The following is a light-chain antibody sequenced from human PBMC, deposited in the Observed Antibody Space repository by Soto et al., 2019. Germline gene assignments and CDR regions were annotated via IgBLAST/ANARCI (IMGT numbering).Light chain of an antibody. CDR3: LQHNTYPYT. CDR2: AAS. J-gene: IGKJ2*01. Sequence: DIQMTQSPSSLSASVGDRVTITCRASQGISNLFAWFQHKPGKAPKRLIYAASSLQGGVPSRFSGSGSGTKFTPPITGLQPEDFADYYCLQHNTYPYTFGQGTKLEIK. V-gene: IGKV1-17*01. CDR1: QGISNL.